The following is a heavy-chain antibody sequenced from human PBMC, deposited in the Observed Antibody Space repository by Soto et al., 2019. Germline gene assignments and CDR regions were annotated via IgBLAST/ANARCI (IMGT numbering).Heavy chain of an antibody. Sequence: QAQVVQSGAEVRKPGSSVNLSCKASEGTFNSYAIAWVRQAPGQGLEWMRGIIPYYNTLNYAQKFQDRVTITADDSTNTVYMELSSLRSDDTSVYFCASGASRWYPYFFDSWAQGPLVTVSS. CDR2: IIPYYNTL. D-gene: IGHD6-13*01. J-gene: IGHJ4*02. V-gene: IGHV1-69*01. CDR1: EGTFNSYA. CDR3: ASGASRWYPYFFDS.